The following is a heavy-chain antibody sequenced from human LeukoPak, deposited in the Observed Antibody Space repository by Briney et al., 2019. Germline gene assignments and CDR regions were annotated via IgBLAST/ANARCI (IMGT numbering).Heavy chain of an antibody. Sequence: GASVKVSCKASGYTFTSYDINWVRQATGQGLEWMGWMNPNSGNTGYAQKFQGRVTMTRNTSISTAYMELSSLRSEDTAVYYCARERPYYYDSSGYYFDAFDIWGQGTMVTVSS. J-gene: IGHJ3*02. CDR2: MNPNSGNT. D-gene: IGHD3-22*01. CDR3: ARERPYYYDSSGYYFDAFDI. CDR1: GYTFTSYD. V-gene: IGHV1-8*01.